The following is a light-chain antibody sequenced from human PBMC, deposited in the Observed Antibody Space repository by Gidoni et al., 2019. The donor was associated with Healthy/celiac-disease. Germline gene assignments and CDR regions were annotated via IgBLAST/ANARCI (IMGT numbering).Light chain of an antibody. V-gene: IGKV3-20*01. J-gene: IGKJ2*01. Sequence: IVLTPSPGTLSLSPGERATLSCRASQSVSSSYLAWYQQKPGQAPRLLIYGASSRATGIPDRFSGSGSGTDFTLTISRLEPEDFAVYYCQQYGSSHLYTFGQGTKLEIK. CDR2: GAS. CDR1: QSVSSSY. CDR3: QQYGSSHLYT.